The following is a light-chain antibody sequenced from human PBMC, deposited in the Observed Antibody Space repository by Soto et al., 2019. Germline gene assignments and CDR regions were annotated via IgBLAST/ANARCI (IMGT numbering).Light chain of an antibody. J-gene: IGKJ1*01. CDR1: QYINTR. CDR2: QTS. V-gene: IGKV3D-11*03. Sequence: LTNSPASLSLPPGDRVTISCRASQYINTRLAWYQHRPGQAPRLLFYQTSIRAAGIPARFSASGTGTDFTLTICDVQPEDFAGYCCPVSEIWPRSFGQGTKVDI. CDR3: PVSEIWPRS.